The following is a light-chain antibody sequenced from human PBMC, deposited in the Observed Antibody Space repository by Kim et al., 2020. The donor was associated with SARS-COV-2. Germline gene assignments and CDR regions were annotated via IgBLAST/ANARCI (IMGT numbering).Light chain of an antibody. V-gene: IGKV1-33*01. CDR1: HDISNS. Sequence: SASVRDRVTMTCRASHDISNSLNWYQQKPGKAPKLLIYDASTSEAGVPSRFSGSGSGTDFTFTISGLQTEDIATYYCQQYDQIPYTFGQGTKLEI. CDR2: DAS. J-gene: IGKJ2*01. CDR3: QQYDQIPYT.